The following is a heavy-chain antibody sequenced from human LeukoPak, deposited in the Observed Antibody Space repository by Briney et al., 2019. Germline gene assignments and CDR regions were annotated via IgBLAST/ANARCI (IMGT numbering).Heavy chain of an antibody. J-gene: IGHJ3*02. CDR1: GFTVSTNF. V-gene: IGHV3-53*01. CDR2: IFSGGAT. Sequence: PGGSLRLSCAASGFTVSTNFMSWVRQAPGKGLEWASLIFSGGATSYADSVKGRFTISKDNSKNTLFLQVNSLRAEDTAVYYCARGNGYNDAFDIWGQGTKVTVSS. D-gene: IGHD5-24*01. CDR3: ARGNGYNDAFDI.